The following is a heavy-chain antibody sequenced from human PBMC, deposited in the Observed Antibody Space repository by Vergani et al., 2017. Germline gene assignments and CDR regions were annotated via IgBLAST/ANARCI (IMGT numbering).Heavy chain of an antibody. D-gene: IGHD2-2*01. CDR3: AREGCSSTSCYAGWYFDL. Sequence: EVQLVESGGGLVKPGGSLRLSCAASGFTFSSYSMNWVRQAPGKGLEWVSSISSSSSYIYYADSVKGRFTISRDNAKNSLYLQMNSLRAEDTAVYYCAREGCSSTSCYAGWYFDLWGQGTLVTVSS. CDR2: ISSSSSYI. V-gene: IGHV3-21*01. J-gene: IGHJ2*01. CDR1: GFTFSSYS.